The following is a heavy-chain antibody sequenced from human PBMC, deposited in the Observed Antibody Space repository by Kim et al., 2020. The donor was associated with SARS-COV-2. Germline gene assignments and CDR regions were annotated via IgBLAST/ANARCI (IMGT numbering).Heavy chain of an antibody. CDR1: GGSISGYY. J-gene: IGHJ4*02. CDR2: IYSSGST. V-gene: IGHV4-4*07. D-gene: IGHD6-13*01. CDR3: ARGGIVAAGRALDY. Sequence: SETLSLTCTVSGGSISGYYWSWIRQPAGEGLEWIGRIYSSGSTNYNPSLKSRVIMSVDTSKNQFSLNLSSVTAADTAVYYCARGGIVAAGRALDYWGQGTLVTVSS.